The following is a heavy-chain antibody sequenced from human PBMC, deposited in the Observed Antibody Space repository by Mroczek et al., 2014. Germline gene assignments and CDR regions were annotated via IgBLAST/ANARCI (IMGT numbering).Heavy chain of an antibody. CDR1: GGSISSGGYY. V-gene: IGHV4-31*03. Sequence: KESGPGLVKPSQTLSLTCTVSGGSISSGGYYWSWIRQHPGKGLEWIGYIYYSGSTYYNPSLKSRVTISVDTSKNQFSLKLSSVTAADTAVYYCARVGLWFGELLGNFDPWGQGTLVTVSS. CDR2: IYYSGST. CDR3: ARVGLWFGELLGNFDP. J-gene: IGHJ5*02. D-gene: IGHD3-10*01.